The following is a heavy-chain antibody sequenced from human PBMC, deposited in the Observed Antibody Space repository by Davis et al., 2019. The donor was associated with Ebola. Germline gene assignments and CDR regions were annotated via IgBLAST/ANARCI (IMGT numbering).Heavy chain of an antibody. CDR2: IYHSGTT. CDR3: ARDSFDYYDSSGSYL. CDR1: GFSLSTSAV. D-gene: IGHD3-22*01. J-gene: IGHJ4*02. V-gene: IGHV4-38-2*02. Sequence: SGPTLVKPTQSLTLTCTFSGFSLSTSAVGVGWIRQPPGKGLEWIASIYHSGTTYYNPSLKSRITISVDTSKNQFSLKLSSVTAADTAVYYCARDSFDYYDSSGSYLWGQGTLVTVSS.